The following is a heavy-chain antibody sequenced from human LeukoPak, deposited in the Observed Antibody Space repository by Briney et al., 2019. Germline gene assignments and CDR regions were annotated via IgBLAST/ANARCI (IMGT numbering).Heavy chain of an antibody. CDR1: GYTLTSYA. D-gene: IGHD6-6*01. CDR2: INTNTGNP. J-gene: IGHJ5*01. Sequence: GASVKVSCKASGYTLTSYAMNWVRQAPGQGLEWMGWINTNTGNPTYAQGFTGRFVFSLDTSVSTAYLQISSLKAEDTAVYYCARTSYSSSPYDRTSYHRFDSWGQGTLVTVSS. CDR3: ARTSYSSSPYDRTSYHRFDS. V-gene: IGHV7-4-1*02.